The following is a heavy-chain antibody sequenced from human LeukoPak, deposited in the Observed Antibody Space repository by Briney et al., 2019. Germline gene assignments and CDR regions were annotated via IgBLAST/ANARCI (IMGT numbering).Heavy chain of an antibody. Sequence: PSQTLSLTCTVSGGSISSGGYYWSWIRQPPGKGLEWIGYIYHSGSTYYNPSLKSRVTISVDRSKNQFSLKLSSVTAADTAVYYCARPVTGDLYGAFDIWGQGTMVTVSS. V-gene: IGHV4-30-2*01. CDR3: ARPVTGDLYGAFDI. CDR2: IYHSGST. D-gene: IGHD7-27*01. CDR1: GGSISSGGYY. J-gene: IGHJ3*02.